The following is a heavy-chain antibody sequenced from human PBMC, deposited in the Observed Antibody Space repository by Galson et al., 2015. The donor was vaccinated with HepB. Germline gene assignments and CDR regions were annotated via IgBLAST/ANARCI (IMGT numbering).Heavy chain of an antibody. D-gene: IGHD2-2*01. CDR3: ARDSLDIVVVPAGWEVYYMDV. CDR1: GFTFSSYG. CDR2: IWYDGSNK. Sequence: SLRLSCAASGFTFSSYGMHWVRQAPGKGLEWVAVIWYDGSNKYYADSVKGRFTISRGNSKNTLYLQMNSLRAEDTAVYYCARDSLDIVVVPAGWEVYYMDVWGKGTTVTVSS. V-gene: IGHV3-33*01. J-gene: IGHJ6*03.